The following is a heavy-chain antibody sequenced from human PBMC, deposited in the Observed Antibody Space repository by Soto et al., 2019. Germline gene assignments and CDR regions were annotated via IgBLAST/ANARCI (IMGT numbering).Heavy chain of an antibody. CDR1: GFTFDDYA. J-gene: IGHJ5*02. V-gene: IGHV3-9*01. CDR2: ISWNSGSI. Sequence: EVQLVESGGGLVQPGRSLRLSCAASGFTFDDYAMHWVRQAPGKGLEWVSGISWNSGSIGYADSVKGRFTISRDNAKNSLYLQMNSLRAEYRALYYCATDEAAWGQGTLVTVSS. CDR3: ATDEAA.